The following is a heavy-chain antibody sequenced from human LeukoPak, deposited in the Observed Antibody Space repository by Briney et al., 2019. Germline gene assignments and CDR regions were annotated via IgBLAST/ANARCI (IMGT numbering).Heavy chain of an antibody. V-gene: IGHV4-59*01. D-gene: IGHD5-18*01. CDR3: ARGLLWIQLWLPQGAYFDY. J-gene: IGHJ4*02. CDR1: GGSISSYY. Sequence: PSETLSLTCTVSGGSISSYYWSWIRQPPGKGLEWIGYIYYSGSTNYNPSLKSRVTISVDTSKNQFSLKLSSVTAADTAVYYCARGLLWIQLWLPQGAYFDYWGQGTLVTVSS. CDR2: IYYSGST.